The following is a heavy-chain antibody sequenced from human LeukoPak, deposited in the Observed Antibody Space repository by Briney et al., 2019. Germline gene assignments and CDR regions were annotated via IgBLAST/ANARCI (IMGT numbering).Heavy chain of an antibody. CDR3: ARDAMFDYGDYGDFGY. CDR1: GYTFTSYG. Sequence: ASVKVSCKASGYTFTSYGISWVRQAPGQGLEWMGWISAYNGNTNYAQKLQGRVTMTTDTSTSTAYMELRSLRADDTAVYYCARDAMFDYGDYGDFGYWGQGALVTVSS. J-gene: IGHJ4*02. V-gene: IGHV1-18*01. CDR2: ISAYNGNT. D-gene: IGHD4-17*01.